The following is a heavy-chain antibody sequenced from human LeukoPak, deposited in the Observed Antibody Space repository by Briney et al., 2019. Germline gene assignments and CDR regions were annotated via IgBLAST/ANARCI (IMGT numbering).Heavy chain of an antibody. J-gene: IGHJ6*03. CDR3: ARDATTAVGWVYMDV. V-gene: IGHV3-48*03. Sequence: PGGSLRLSCAASGFTFSSYAMSWVRQAPGKGLEWLSHISSSGSTKYYANSVKGRFTISRDNAKNSVYLQMNSLTAEDTGLYYCARDATTAVGWVYMDVWGKGTTVTISS. CDR1: GFTFSSYA. CDR2: ISSSGSTK. D-gene: IGHD6-13*01.